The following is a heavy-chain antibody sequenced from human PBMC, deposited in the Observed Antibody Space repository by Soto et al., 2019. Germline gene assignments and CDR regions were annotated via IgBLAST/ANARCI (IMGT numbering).Heavy chain of an antibody. D-gene: IGHD3-9*01. CDR3: ARDGADILTGYYYYYGMDV. CDR2: ISAYNGNT. Sequence: ASVKVSCKASGYTFNSYGISWVRQAPGQGLEWMGWISAYNGNTNYAQKLQGRVTMTTDTSTSTAYMELRSLRSDDTAVYYCARDGADILTGYYYYYGMDVWGQGTTVTVSS. CDR1: GYTFNSYG. V-gene: IGHV1-18*01. J-gene: IGHJ6*02.